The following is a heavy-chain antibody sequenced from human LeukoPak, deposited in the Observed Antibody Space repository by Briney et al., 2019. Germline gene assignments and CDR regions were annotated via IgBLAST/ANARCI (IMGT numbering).Heavy chain of an antibody. J-gene: IGHJ5*02. D-gene: IGHD3-10*01. CDR2: INHSGST. CDR1: GGSFSGYY. CDR3: ARCGLTYYRP. V-gene: IGHV4-34*01. Sequence: SETLSLTCAVYGGSFSGYYWSWIRQPPGKGLEWIGEINHSGSTNYNPSLKSRVTISVDTSKNQFSLKLSSVTAADTAVYYCARCGLTYYRPWGQGTLVTVSS.